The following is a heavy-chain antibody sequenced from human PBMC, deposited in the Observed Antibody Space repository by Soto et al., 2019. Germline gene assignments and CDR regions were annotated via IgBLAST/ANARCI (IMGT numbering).Heavy chain of an antibody. Sequence: GGSLRLSCATSGFTFSSYAMSWVRQAPGRGLEWVSSVSISSDGPYYADSVKGRFTISRDNSKNTLYLQLNSLRGEDTATYYCAKNYFFDSWGQGTPVTVSS. CDR1: GFTFSSYA. CDR2: VSISSDGP. V-gene: IGHV3-23*01. CDR3: AKNYFFDS. J-gene: IGHJ4*02.